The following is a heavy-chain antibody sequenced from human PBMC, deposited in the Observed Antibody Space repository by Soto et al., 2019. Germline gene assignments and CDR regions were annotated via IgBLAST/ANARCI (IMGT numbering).Heavy chain of an antibody. Sequence: GGSLRLSCAASGFTFSSYWMSWVRQAPGKGLEWVANIKQDGSEKYYVDSVKGRFTISRDNAKNSLYLQMNSLRAEDTAVYYCAARQWLVRRSREGVRDDSGQGIRVTVSS. V-gene: IGHV3-7*01. CDR3: AARQWLVRRSREGVRDD. CDR2: IKQDGSEK. CDR1: GFTFSSYW. J-gene: IGHJ4*02. D-gene: IGHD6-19*01.